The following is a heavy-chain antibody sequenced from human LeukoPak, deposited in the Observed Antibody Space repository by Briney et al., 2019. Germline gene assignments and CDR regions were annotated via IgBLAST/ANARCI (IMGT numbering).Heavy chain of an antibody. V-gene: IGHV4-59*01. D-gene: IGHD2-2*02. Sequence: SETLSLTCTVSGGSISSYYWSWIRRPPGKGLEWIGHIYYSGSTNYNPSLKSRVTISVDTSKNQFSLKVSSVTAADTAVYYCARVGCSSTSCSTNYGMDVWGQGTTVTVSS. CDR1: GGSISSYY. J-gene: IGHJ6*02. CDR3: ARVGCSSTSCSTNYGMDV. CDR2: IYYSGST.